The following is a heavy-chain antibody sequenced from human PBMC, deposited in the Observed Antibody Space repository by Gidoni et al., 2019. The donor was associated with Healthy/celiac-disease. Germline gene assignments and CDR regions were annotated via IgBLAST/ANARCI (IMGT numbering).Heavy chain of an antibody. CDR2: IRSKANSYAT. CDR1: AFPFSGSA. D-gene: IGHD5-12*01. V-gene: IGHV3-73*01. Sequence: EVQLVESGGGLVQPGGSLKLAWAATAFPFSGSAMPWVRQASGKGVEWVGRIRSKANSYATAYAASVKGRFTISRDDSKNTAYLQMNSLKTEDTAVYYCTRHAIDGYNNFDYWGQGTLVTVSS. CDR3: TRHAIDGYNNFDY. J-gene: IGHJ4*02.